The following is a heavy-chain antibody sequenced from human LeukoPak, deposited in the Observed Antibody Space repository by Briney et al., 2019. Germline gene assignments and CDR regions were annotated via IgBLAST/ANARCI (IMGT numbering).Heavy chain of an antibody. CDR3: ARAPSGSEDY. CDR1: GGSISSGGYS. D-gene: IGHD3-10*01. Sequence: PPETLSLTCTVSGGSISSGGYSWSWIRQHPGKGLEWIGYIYYSGSTYYNPSLKSRVTISVDTSKNQFSLKLSSVTAADTAVYYCARAPSGSEDYWGQGTLVTVSS. J-gene: IGHJ4*02. V-gene: IGHV4-31*03. CDR2: IYYSGST.